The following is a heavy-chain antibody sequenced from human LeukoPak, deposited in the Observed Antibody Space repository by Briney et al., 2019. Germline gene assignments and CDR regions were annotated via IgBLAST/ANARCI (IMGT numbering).Heavy chain of an antibody. CDR2: ISGGGGST. J-gene: IGHJ4*02. CDR3: AKAGIGVVGYFDY. V-gene: IGHV3-23*01. Sequence: GRSLRLSCAASEFTFSNYAMNWVRQDPGKGLEWVSGISGGGGSTYYADSVKGRFTISRDNSKNTLYLQMNSLRDEDTALYYCAKAGIGVVGYFDYWGQGTLVTVSS. D-gene: IGHD6-19*01. CDR1: EFTFSNYA.